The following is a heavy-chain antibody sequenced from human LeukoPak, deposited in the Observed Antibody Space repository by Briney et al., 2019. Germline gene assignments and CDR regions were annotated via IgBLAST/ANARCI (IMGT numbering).Heavy chain of an antibody. D-gene: IGHD2-15*01. V-gene: IGHV3-23*01. CDR3: ASRGGQSSFDY. CDR2: ASGTDGRT. J-gene: IGHJ4*02. CDR1: GFTFSSSA. Sequence: GGSLRLSCAASGFTFSSSAMSWVRQAPGKGLEWVSTASGTDGRTYYADSVKGRFTIYSDNSKNTLFLQMNSLGAEDTAVYYCASRGGQSSFDYWGQGTLVTVSS.